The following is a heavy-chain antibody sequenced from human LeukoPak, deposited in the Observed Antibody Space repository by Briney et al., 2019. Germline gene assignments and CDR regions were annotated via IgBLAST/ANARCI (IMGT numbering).Heavy chain of an antibody. D-gene: IGHD6-13*01. CDR3: ARNGQQLVKVDY. V-gene: IGHV4-59*01. CDR2: IYYSGST. CDR1: GGSFSGYY. Sequence: SETLSLTCAVYGGSFSGYYWSWIRQPPGKGLDWIGYIYYSGSTNYNPSLKSRVTISVDTSKNQFSLKLSSVTAADTAVYYCARNGQQLVKVDYWGQGTLVTVSS. J-gene: IGHJ4*02.